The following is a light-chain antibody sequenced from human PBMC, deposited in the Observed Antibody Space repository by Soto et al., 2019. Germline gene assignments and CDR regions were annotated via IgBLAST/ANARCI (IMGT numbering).Light chain of an antibody. J-gene: IGKJ4*01. CDR2: AAS. Sequence: DIQLTQSPSFLSASVGDRATITCRASQGISSYLAWYQQKPGKAPKLLIYAASTLQSGVPSRFSGSGSGTEFTLTISSLQPEDFATYYCQQLNSLLTLGGGTKVDI. CDR3: QQLNSLLT. CDR1: QGISSY. V-gene: IGKV1-9*01.